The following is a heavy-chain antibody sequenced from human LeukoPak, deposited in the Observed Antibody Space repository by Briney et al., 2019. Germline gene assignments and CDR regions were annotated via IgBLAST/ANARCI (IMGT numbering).Heavy chain of an antibody. Sequence: GGSLRLSCTASGFSFSGHWMHWARQLPGKGLVWVSRISPTGSTTSYADSVKGRFTVSRDNVKNTLYLQVNNLRAEDTAVYYCARGPNSNWSGLDFWGQGTLLTVSS. CDR2: ISPTGSTT. J-gene: IGHJ4*02. CDR3: ARGPNSNWSGLDF. D-gene: IGHD6-6*01. V-gene: IGHV3-74*01. CDR1: GFSFSGHW.